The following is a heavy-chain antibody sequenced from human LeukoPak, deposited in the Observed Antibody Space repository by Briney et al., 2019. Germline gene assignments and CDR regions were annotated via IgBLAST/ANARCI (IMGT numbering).Heavy chain of an antibody. D-gene: IGHD6-19*01. CDR1: GFTFSSYA. J-gene: IGHJ4*02. CDR2: ISYTGGST. Sequence: GGSLRLSXAASGFTFSSYAMSWVRQAPGKGLEWVAAISYTGGSTHYADSVEGRFTISRDNSKNTLDMQMSSLRAADTAVYYCAKDRQTTGWHILDHWGQGTLVTVSS. V-gene: IGHV3-23*01. CDR3: AKDRQTTGWHILDH.